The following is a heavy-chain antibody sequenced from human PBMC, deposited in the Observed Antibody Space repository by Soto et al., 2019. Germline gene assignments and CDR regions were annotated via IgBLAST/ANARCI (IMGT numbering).Heavy chain of an antibody. V-gene: IGHV4-34*01. Sequence: QVQLQQWGAGLLKPSETLSLTCAVYGGSFTPYYWSWIRQPPGKGQEWIGEINHSGSANYNPSLKSRVTISVDTSNNQFSLKLTSVTAADTAVYYCARSRGVVTPHHNNWFDPWGQGTLVTVSS. CDR1: GGSFTPYY. J-gene: IGHJ5*02. CDR3: ARSRGVVTPHHNNWFDP. CDR2: INHSGSA. D-gene: IGHD2-21*02.